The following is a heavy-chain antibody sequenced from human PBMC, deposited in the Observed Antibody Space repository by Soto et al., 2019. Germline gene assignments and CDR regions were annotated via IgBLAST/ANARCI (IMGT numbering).Heavy chain of an antibody. D-gene: IGHD4-17*01. V-gene: IGHV3-7*01. CDR1: GFTFSSYW. CDR3: ARDFMTTVVNFDY. CDR2: IKQDGSEK. J-gene: IGHJ4*02. Sequence: EVQLVESGGGLVQPGGSLRLSCAASGFTFSSYWMSWVRQAPGKGLEWVANIKQDGSEKYYVDSVKGRFTISRDNAKNSLYLQMDSLRAEDTAVYYCARDFMTTVVNFDYRGQGTLVSVSS.